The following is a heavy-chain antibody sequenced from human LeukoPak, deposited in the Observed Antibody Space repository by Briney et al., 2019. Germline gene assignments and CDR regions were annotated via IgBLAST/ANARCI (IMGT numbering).Heavy chain of an antibody. J-gene: IGHJ4*02. V-gene: IGHV3-23*01. D-gene: IGHD6-13*01. Sequence: GGSLRLSCAASGFTFSSYAMSWVRQAPGKGLEWVSAISGSGGSTYYADSVKGRFTISRDNSKNTLYLQMNSLRAEDTAVYYCAKDKITLAAAAFYYFDYWGQGTLVTVSS. CDR1: GFTFSSYA. CDR2: ISGSGGST. CDR3: AKDKITLAAAAFYYFDY.